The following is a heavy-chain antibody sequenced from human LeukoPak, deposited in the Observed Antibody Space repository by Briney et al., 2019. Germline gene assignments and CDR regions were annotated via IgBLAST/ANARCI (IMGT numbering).Heavy chain of an antibody. V-gene: IGHV3-30*02. Sequence: PGGSLRLSCAASGFTFSGYGMRWVRQAPGKGLEWVAFIRYDGSNKYYADSVKGRFTISRDNSKNTLYLQMSSLRAEDTAVYYCAKDRYCSSTSCQMAYFQHWGQGTLVTVST. J-gene: IGHJ1*01. CDR3: AKDRYCSSTSCQMAYFQH. CDR2: IRYDGSNK. CDR1: GFTFSGYG. D-gene: IGHD2-2*01.